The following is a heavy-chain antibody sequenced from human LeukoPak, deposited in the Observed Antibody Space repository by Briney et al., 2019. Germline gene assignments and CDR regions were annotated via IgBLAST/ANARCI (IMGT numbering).Heavy chain of an antibody. V-gene: IGHV4-59*12. J-gene: IGHJ5*02. Sequence: SETLSLTCTVSGGSISSYYWSWIRQPPGKGLEWIGYIYYSGSTNYNPSLKSRVTISVDTSKNQFSLKLSSVTAADTAVYYCARSPGWAGYDWFDPWGQGTLVTVSS. D-gene: IGHD6-19*01. CDR3: ARSPGWAGYDWFDP. CDR2: IYYSGST. CDR1: GGSISSYY.